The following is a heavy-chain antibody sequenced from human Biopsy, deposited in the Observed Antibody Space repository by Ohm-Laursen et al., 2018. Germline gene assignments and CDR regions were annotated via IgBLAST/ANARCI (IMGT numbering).Heavy chain of an antibody. J-gene: IGHJ6*02. CDR1: GYTFTDYF. V-gene: IGHV1-2*02. CDR2: INPNSVGT. Sequence: SSVKVSCKASGYTFTDYFLHWVRQAPGQGLEWMGWINPNSVGTYYAQKFQGRVAMTRDTSITTAYLELSSLRSDDTAVYYCARREQLFKPWELLVRGPNGYSYKSMDVWGHGTTVTVSS. D-gene: IGHD1-26*01. CDR3: ARREQLFKPWELLVRGPNGYSYKSMDV.